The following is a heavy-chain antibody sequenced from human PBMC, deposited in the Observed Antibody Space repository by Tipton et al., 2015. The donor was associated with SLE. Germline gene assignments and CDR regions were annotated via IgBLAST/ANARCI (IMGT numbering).Heavy chain of an antibody. CDR1: GGSISSYH. Sequence: TLSLTCTVSGGSISSYHWTWIRQPPGKSLEWIGYIYNDGMTNYNPSLKSRLTISVDTSKNQFSLRLKTVTAEDTAVYYCARGNKVEEDLDFWGPGILVTVSS. CDR2: IYNDGMT. CDR3: ARGNKVEEDLDF. V-gene: IGHV4-59*01. J-gene: IGHJ4*02. D-gene: IGHD5-12*01.